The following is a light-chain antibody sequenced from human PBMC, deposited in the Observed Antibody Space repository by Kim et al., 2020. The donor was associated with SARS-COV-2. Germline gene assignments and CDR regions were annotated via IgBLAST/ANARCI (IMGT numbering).Light chain of an antibody. V-gene: IGKV1-9*01. CDR1: QGISSY. Sequence: IQLTQSPSSLSASVGDRVTITCRASQGISSYLAWYQQKPGEAPKLLIYAASTLQSGVPSRFSGSGSGTDFTLTISSLQPEDFATYYCQQLNSYPLITFGQGTRLEIK. J-gene: IGKJ5*01. CDR2: AAS. CDR3: QQLNSYPLIT.